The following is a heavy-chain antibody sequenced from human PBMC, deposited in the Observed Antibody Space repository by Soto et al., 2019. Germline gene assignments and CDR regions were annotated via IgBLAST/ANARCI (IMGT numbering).Heavy chain of an antibody. CDR3: ARGQEIYSSSSRDYYYGMDV. CDR1: GYTFTSYD. Sequence: ASVKVSCKASGYTFTSYDINWVRQATGQGLEWMGWMNPNSGNTGYAQKFQGRVTMTRNTSISTAYMELSSLRSEDTAVYYCARGQEIYSSSSRDYYYGMDVWGQGTTVTVSS. D-gene: IGHD6-6*01. CDR2: MNPNSGNT. V-gene: IGHV1-8*01. J-gene: IGHJ6*02.